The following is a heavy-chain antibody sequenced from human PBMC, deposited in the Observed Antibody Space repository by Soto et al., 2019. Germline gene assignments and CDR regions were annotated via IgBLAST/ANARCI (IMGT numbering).Heavy chain of an antibody. D-gene: IGHD3-3*01. CDR3: ASGEWLTLDY. CDR2: IYYSGST. V-gene: IGHV4-61*01. CDR1: GGSVSSGSYY. Sequence: QVQLQESGPGLVKPSETLSLTCTVSGGSVSSGSYYWSWIRQPPGKGLEWIGYIYYSGSTNYNPSRKXXVXIXXDTSKHQFSLKLSSVTAADTAVYYCASGEWLTLDYWGQGTLVTVSS. J-gene: IGHJ4*02.